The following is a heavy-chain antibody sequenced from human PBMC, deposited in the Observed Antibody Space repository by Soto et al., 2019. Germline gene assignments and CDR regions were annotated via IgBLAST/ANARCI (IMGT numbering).Heavy chain of an antibody. V-gene: IGHV5-51*01. D-gene: IGHD6-13*01. Sequence: PGESLKISCKGSGYSFTSYWIGWVRQMPGKGLEWMGIIYPGDSDTRYSPSFQGQVTISADKSISTAYLQWSSLKASDTAMYYCARRPIAAAGTGWFDPWGQGTLVTVSS. CDR1: GYSFTSYW. CDR2: IYPGDSDT. CDR3: ARRPIAAAGTGWFDP. J-gene: IGHJ5*02.